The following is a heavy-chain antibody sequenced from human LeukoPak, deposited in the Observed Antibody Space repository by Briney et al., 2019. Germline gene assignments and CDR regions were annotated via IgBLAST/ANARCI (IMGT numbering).Heavy chain of an antibody. CDR1: GFTFSSYG. V-gene: IGHV3-21*01. J-gene: IGHJ4*02. D-gene: IGHD3-10*01. Sequence: PGGSLRLSCAASGFTFSSYGMHWVRQAPGKGLEWVSSISSSSSYIYYADSVKGRFTISRDNAKNSLYLQVNSLRAEDTAVYYCARVMVRGVIPPDWGQGTLVTVSS. CDR2: ISSSSSYI. CDR3: ARVMVRGVIPPD.